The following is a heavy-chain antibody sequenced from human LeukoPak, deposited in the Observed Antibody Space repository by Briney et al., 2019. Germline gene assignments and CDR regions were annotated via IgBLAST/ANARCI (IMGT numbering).Heavy chain of an antibody. Sequence: SETLSLTCTVSGDSISSSSSYHWDWIRHPPGKGLEWIGSISYSGGTYYNPSLKSRVTISVDMSKNQFSLKLTSVTAADTAVYYCAKGGTGSSPVRWFDPWGQGSLVTVSS. J-gene: IGHJ5*02. CDR1: GDSISSSSSYH. D-gene: IGHD1-26*01. V-gene: IGHV4-39*01. CDR2: ISYSGGT. CDR3: AKGGTGSSPVRWFDP.